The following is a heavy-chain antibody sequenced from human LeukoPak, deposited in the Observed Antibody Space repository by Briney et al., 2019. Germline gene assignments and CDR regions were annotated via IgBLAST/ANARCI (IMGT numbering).Heavy chain of an antibody. CDR3: AKAIEGWRWFDP. CDR1: GFTFSSYS. J-gene: IGHJ5*02. Sequence: GGSLGLSCAASGFTFSSYSMNWVRQAPGKGLEWVSSISSSSSYIYYADSMKGRFTISRDNAKNSLYLQMNSLRAEDTAVYYCAKAIEGWRWFDPWGQGTLVTVSS. D-gene: IGHD2-15*01. CDR2: ISSSSSYI. V-gene: IGHV3-21*04.